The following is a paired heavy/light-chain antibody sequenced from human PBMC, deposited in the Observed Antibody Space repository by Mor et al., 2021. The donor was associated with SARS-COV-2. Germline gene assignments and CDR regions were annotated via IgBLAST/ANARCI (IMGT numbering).Heavy chain of an antibody. J-gene: IGHJ4*02. Sequence: QVTLKESGPALVKPTQTLTLTCTFSGFSLTTSGVRMSWIRQPPGKALEWLARIDWDDDKFYSTSLKTRLTISKDTSKNQVVLTMTNMDPVDTATYYCARMNVQVGFDYWGQGTLVTVSS. CDR3: ARMNVQVGFDY. V-gene: IGHV2-70*04. CDR2: IDWDDDK. D-gene: IGHD1-1*01. CDR1: GFSLTTSGVR.
Light chain of an antibody. J-gene: IGLJ3*02. Sequence: QTVVTQEPSFSVSPGGTVTLTCGLSSGSVSTGYHPSWYQQTPGQAPRTLIYSTNTRSSGVPDRFSGSILGNKAALTITGAQADDESDYYCVLYMGSGISVFGGGTKLTVL. CDR2: STN. CDR3: VLYMGSGISV. V-gene: IGLV8-61*01. CDR1: SGSVSTGYH.